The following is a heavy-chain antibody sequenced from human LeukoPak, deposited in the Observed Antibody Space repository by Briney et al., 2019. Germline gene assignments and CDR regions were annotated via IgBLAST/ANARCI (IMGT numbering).Heavy chain of an antibody. Sequence: PGGSLRLSCAASGFTFSNAWMSWVRQAPGKGLEWVGRIKSKTDGGTTDYAAPVKGRFTISRDDSKNTLYLQMNSLKTEDTAVYYCTTDEVSPAAPSYFDYWGQGTLVTVSS. D-gene: IGHD2-2*01. J-gene: IGHJ4*02. CDR3: TTDEVSPAAPSYFDY. CDR1: GFTFSNAW. CDR2: IKSKTDGGTT. V-gene: IGHV3-15*01.